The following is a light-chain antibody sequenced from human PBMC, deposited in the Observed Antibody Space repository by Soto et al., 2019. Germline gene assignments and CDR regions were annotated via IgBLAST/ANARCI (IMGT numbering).Light chain of an antibody. CDR3: QQSYTTVYT. Sequence: DIQMTQSPSSLSAPVGDRVTITFRASQTIGATLNWYRQKPGKAPTLLIYDASTLQSGVPSRFSGLGSGTDFALTITSLQPDDSATYYCQQSYTTVYTFGQGTEVDI. J-gene: IGKJ2*01. CDR1: QTIGAT. V-gene: IGKV1-39*01. CDR2: DAS.